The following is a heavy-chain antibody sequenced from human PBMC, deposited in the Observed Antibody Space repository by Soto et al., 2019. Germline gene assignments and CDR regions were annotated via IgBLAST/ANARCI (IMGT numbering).Heavy chain of an antibody. CDR2: IYSGGST. Sequence: GGSLRLSCAASGFTVSSNYMSWVRQAPGKGLEWVSVIYSGGSTYYADSVKGRFTISRDNSKNTLYLQMNSLRAEDTAVYYCEKESLDYYDSSGLEYWGQGTLVTVSS. J-gene: IGHJ4*02. CDR1: GFTVSSNY. V-gene: IGHV3-53*01. CDR3: EKESLDYYDSSGLEY. D-gene: IGHD3-22*01.